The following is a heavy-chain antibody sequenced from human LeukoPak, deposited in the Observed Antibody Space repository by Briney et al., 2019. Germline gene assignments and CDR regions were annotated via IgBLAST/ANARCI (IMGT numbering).Heavy chain of an antibody. CDR1: GLPFWSYP. J-gene: IGHJ4*02. CDR2: ISGCGGRT. D-gene: IGHD3-22*01. Sequence: PGGPLRLPCGAWGLPFWSYPVTWARQARGKAGVWVSAISGCGGRTHYAHSDRRRLTIYRDNSKHTLYVQINSLRAEDTAVYYCAKLGSYHDSSGYYRDFDYWGQGTLVTDSS. CDR3: AKLGSYHDSSGYYRDFDY. V-gene: IGHV3-23*01.